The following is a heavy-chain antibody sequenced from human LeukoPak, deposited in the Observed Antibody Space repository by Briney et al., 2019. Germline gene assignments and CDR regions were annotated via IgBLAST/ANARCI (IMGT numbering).Heavy chain of an antibody. V-gene: IGHV3-48*01. D-gene: IGHD1-20*01. J-gene: IGHJ4*02. CDR3: ARSPRAPTLLITGTSFDY. Sequence: GGSLRLSCAASGFTFSSYSMNWVRQAPGKGLEWVSYISSSSTIYYADSVKGRFTISRDNAKNSLYLQMNSLRAEDTAVYYCARSPRAPTLLITGTSFDYWGQGTLVTVSS. CDR1: GFTFSSYS. CDR2: ISSSSTI.